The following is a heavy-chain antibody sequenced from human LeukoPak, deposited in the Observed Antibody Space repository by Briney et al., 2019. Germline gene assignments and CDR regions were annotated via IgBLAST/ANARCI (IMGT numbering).Heavy chain of an antibody. V-gene: IGHV3-48*03. D-gene: IGHD6-13*01. CDR2: ISSSGSTI. CDR3: ARGWVAAAGSFDY. CDR1: GFTFSSYE. J-gene: IGHJ4*02. Sequence: GGSLRLSCAASGFTFSSYEMNWVRQAPGKGLEWVSYISSSGSTIYYADSVRGRFTISRDNATTSLYLQMNSLRAEDTAVYYCARGWVAAAGSFDYWGQGTLVTVSS.